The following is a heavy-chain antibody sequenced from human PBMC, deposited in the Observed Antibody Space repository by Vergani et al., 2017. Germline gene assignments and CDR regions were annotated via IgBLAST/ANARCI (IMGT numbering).Heavy chain of an antibody. CDR1: GYIFTGYS. J-gene: IGHJ4*02. CDR3: ARGGYSSSWTFDY. V-gene: IGHV1-2*02. Sequence: QVQQVQSGAEVKKPGASVKVSCKTSGYIFTGYSMHWVRQAPGQGLEWMGWINPKSGDTKYAQKFQGRVTMTRDTSINTAYMELSRLRSDDTAVYYCARGGYSSSWTFDYWGQGTLVTVSS. D-gene: IGHD6-13*01. CDR2: INPKSGDT.